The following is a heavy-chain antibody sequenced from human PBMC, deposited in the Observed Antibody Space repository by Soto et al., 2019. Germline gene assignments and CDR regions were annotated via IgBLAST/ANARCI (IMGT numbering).Heavy chain of an antibody. Sequence: GASVKVSCKASGYTFTGYYMHWVRQAPGQGLEWMGWINPNSGGTNYAQKFQGRVTMTRDTSISTAYMELSRLRSDDTAVYYCAGGPYSSSWYWSGWFDPWGQGTLVTVSS. J-gene: IGHJ5*02. CDR1: GYTFTGYY. CDR2: INPNSGGT. CDR3: AGGPYSSSWYWSGWFDP. V-gene: IGHV1-2*02. D-gene: IGHD6-13*01.